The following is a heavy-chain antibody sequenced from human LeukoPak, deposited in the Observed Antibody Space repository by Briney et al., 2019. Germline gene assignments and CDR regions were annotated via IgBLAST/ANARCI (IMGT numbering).Heavy chain of an antibody. V-gene: IGHV1-3*01. J-gene: IGHJ5*02. Sequence: GASVKVSCKASGYSFSIYSIHWVRQAPGQRLEWMGWINAGNGNTKYSQKFQGRVTISRDTSASTGYMELTSLRSEDTAVYYRAREWHISGTFDPWGQGTLVTVSS. CDR1: GYSFSIYS. D-gene: IGHD6-19*01. CDR3: AREWHISGTFDP. CDR2: INAGNGNT.